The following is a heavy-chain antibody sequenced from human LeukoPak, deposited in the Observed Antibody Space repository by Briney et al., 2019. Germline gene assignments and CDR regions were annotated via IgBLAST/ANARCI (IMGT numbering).Heavy chain of an antibody. CDR2: IKSKTDGGTT. CDR3: TTGGYGGQFDY. Sequence: SGGSLRLSCAASGFAFSNAWMSWVRQAPGKGLEWVGRIKSKTDGGTTDYAAPVKGRFTISRDDSKNTLYLQMNSLKTEDTAVYYCTTGGYGGQFDYWGQGTLVTVSS. CDR1: GFAFSNAW. V-gene: IGHV3-15*01. J-gene: IGHJ4*02. D-gene: IGHD5-12*01.